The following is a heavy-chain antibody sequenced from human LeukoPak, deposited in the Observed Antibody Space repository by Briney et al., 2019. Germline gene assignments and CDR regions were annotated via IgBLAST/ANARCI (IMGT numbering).Heavy chain of an antibody. CDR2: IKEDGTET. CDR3: AKEGRSLQTY. Sequence: GGSLRLACAASGFMFSSNWMSWVRLAPGKGLEWVANIKEDGTETYYVDSVKGRFTISRDNAKNSLYLQMNSLRVEDTAVYYCAKEGRSLQTYWGQGTLVAVFS. CDR1: GFMFSSNW. D-gene: IGHD5-24*01. V-gene: IGHV3-7*03. J-gene: IGHJ4*02.